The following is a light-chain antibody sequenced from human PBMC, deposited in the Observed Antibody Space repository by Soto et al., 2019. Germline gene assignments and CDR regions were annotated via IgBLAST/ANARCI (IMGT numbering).Light chain of an antibody. CDR2: KSS. Sequence: IQRAQSRSTLSASVGDRVTITCRASQYISTWLAWYQQIPGKAPKLLIYKSSTLESGVPSRFNGSASGTEFTLTISSLQPDDFATYYCQQYNSFSGLTFGGGTKVDI. CDR3: QQYNSFSGLT. CDR1: QYISTW. V-gene: IGKV1-5*03. J-gene: IGKJ4*01.